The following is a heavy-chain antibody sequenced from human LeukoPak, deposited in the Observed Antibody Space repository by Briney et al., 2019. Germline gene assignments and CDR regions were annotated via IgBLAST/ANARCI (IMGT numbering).Heavy chain of an antibody. D-gene: IGHD5-18*01. V-gene: IGHV3-21*01. Sequence: PGGSLRLSCAASGFTFSTYYMNWVRQAPGKGLEWVSSITTSSSYIYYADSVKGRFTISRDNAKNSLYLQMNSLRAEDTAVYYCARDLGGYSYGSHFDSRGQGTLVTVSS. CDR3: ARDLGGYSYGSHFDS. CDR1: GFTFSTYY. J-gene: IGHJ4*02. CDR2: ITTSSSYI.